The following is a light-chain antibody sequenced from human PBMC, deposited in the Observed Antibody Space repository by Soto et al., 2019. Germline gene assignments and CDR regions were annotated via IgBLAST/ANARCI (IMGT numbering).Light chain of an antibody. J-gene: IGLJ1*01. CDR2: EVS. Sequence: QSALTQPASVSASPGQSITISCTGTSSDVGDYNYVSWYQQHPGKAPELMIYEVSNRPSGVSNRFSGSKSGNTASLTISGLQAEDETEYFCSSYKRTSRVYVFGTGTKLTVL. CDR1: SSDVGDYNY. CDR3: SSYKRTSRVYV. V-gene: IGLV2-14*01.